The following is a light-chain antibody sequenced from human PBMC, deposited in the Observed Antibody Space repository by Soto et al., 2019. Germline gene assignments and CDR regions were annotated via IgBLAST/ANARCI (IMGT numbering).Light chain of an antibody. V-gene: IGKV3-15*01. J-gene: IGKJ5*01. CDR3: QQYNSWRPVIT. Sequence: IVMTQSPAILSVSPGERATLSCRASQSVSSNLAWYQQKPGQAPRLLIFGASTRATGIPARFSGSGSGTEFTLTISSLQSEDFAVYYCQQYNSWRPVITFDQGTRLEIK. CDR1: QSVSSN. CDR2: GAS.